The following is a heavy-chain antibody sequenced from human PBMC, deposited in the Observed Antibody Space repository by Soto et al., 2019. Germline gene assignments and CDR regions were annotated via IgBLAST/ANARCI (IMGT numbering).Heavy chain of an antibody. V-gene: IGHV1-69*06. D-gene: IGHD2-2*01. CDR2: IIPIFGTA. J-gene: IGHJ6*02. Sequence: SVKVSCKASAGTFSSYAISWVRQAPGQGLEWMGGIIPIFGTANYAQKFQGRVTITADKSTSTAYMELSSLRSDDTAVCYCAVVVVPAAPPLYYYYGMDVWGQGTMVTVSS. CDR3: AVVVVPAAPPLYYYYGMDV. CDR1: AGTFSSYA.